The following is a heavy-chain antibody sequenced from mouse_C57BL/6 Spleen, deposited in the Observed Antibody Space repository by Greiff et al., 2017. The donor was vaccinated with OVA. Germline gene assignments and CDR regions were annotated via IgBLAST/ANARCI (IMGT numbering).Heavy chain of an antibody. V-gene: IGHV1-18*01. D-gene: IGHD6-2*01. J-gene: IGHJ2*01. CDR2: INPNNGGT. CDR1: GYTFTDYN. CDR3: ARVVSGVRLLGFDY. Sequence: EVQLQQSGPELVKPGASVKIPCKASGYTFTDYNMDWVKQSHGKSLEWIGDINPNNGGTIYNQKFKGKATLTVDKSSSTAYMELRSLTSEDTAVYYCARVVSGVRLLGFDYWGQGTTLTVSS.